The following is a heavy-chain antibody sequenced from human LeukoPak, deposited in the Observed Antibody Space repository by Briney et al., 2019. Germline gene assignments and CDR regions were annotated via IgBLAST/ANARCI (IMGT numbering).Heavy chain of an antibody. Sequence: PGGSLRLSCAASGFTFSRYRMHWVRQAPGKGLVWVSSISSDGSTTNYEDSVKGRFTISRDNAKSTLYLQMNSLRAEDTAVYYCASAYDFWSGYYSLDYWGQGTLVTVSS. CDR2: ISSDGSTT. V-gene: IGHV3-74*01. J-gene: IGHJ4*02. CDR3: ASAYDFWSGYYSLDY. D-gene: IGHD3-3*01. CDR1: GFTFSRYR.